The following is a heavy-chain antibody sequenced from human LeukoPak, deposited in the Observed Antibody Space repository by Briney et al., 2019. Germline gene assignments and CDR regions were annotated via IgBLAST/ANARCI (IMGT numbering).Heavy chain of an antibody. Sequence: ASVKVSCKASGYTFTGYSLHWVRQAPGQGLEWMGWITPSSGGTNSAQKFQGRITMTRDTSISTAYMELSRLRSDDTAVYYCARVYAVVWWFDPWGQGTLVTVSS. CDR3: ARVYAVVWWFDP. CDR1: GYTFTGYS. V-gene: IGHV1-2*02. CDR2: ITPSSGGT. J-gene: IGHJ5*02. D-gene: IGHD2-2*01.